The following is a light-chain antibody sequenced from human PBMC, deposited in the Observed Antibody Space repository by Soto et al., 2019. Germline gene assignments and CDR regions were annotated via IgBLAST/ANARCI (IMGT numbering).Light chain of an antibody. CDR1: SSDVGSYNV. CDR2: EVT. CDR3: SSYAGSDFVV. V-gene: IGLV2-23*02. J-gene: IGLJ2*01. Sequence: QSALTQSASVSGSPGQSITISCTGTSSDVGSYNVVSWYQNHPGKAPKLIIYEVTERPSGVSNRFSGSKSGNTAYLTISGLQAEDEADYYWSSYAGSDFVVFGGGTQLTVL.